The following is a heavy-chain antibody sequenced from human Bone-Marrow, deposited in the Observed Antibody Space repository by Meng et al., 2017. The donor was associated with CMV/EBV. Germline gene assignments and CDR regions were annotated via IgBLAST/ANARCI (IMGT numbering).Heavy chain of an antibody. CDR1: GFTFSSYS. D-gene: IGHD5-18*01. CDR3: ARGLLDWLPNDD. J-gene: IGHJ4*01. Sequence: GESLKISCAASGFTFSSYSMNWVRQAPGKGLEWVSSISSSSSYIYYADSVKGRFTISRDNAKNSLYLQMNSLRAEDTAVYYCARGLLDWLPNDDWGHGTLVTVSS. CDR2: ISSSSSYI. V-gene: IGHV3-21*01.